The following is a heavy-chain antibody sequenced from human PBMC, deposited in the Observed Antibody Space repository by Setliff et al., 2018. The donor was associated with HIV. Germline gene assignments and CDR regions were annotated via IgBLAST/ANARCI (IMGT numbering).Heavy chain of an antibody. CDR1: GYSISSGYY. V-gene: IGHV4-38-2*01. D-gene: IGHD1-1*01. CDR2: FYHSGST. J-gene: IGHJ3*01. CDR3: ATGLTFPSVFDV. Sequence: PSETLSLTCAVSGYSISSGYYWGWVRQPPEKGLEWIGSFYHSGSTNYRPSLKSRLTISLDTSKNQFSLTLTSVTAADTAVYYCATGLTFPSVFDVWGQGTVVTVSS.